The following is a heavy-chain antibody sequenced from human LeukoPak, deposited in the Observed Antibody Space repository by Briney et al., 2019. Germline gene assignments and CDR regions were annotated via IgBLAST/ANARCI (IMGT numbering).Heavy chain of an antibody. D-gene: IGHD5-12*01. J-gene: IGHJ3*02. Sequence: GGSLRLSCAAPGFTFSSYAMSWVRQAPGKGLEWVSSISDSGGSTSNADSVKGRFTISRDNSKNTLYLQMNSLRAEDTAVYYCVKGGYSGYEYAFDIWGQGTMVTVSS. CDR3: VKGGYSGYEYAFDI. CDR2: ISDSGGST. CDR1: GFTFSSYA. V-gene: IGHV3-23*01.